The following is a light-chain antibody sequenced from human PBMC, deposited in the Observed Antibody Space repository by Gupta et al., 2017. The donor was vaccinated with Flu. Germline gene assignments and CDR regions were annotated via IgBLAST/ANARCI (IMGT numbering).Light chain of an antibody. J-gene: IGLJ1*01. V-gene: IGLV2-14*01. CDR2: EVS. CDR1: TSDVGAYDY. CDR3: SSYKSSSSLGHV. Sequence: QSALTQPASVSGSPGQSLAISCTGTTSDVGAYDYVSWYQQFPGKAPKLIIYEVSNRPSGVSNRFSGSKSGNTASLTISGLQAEDEGDYYCSSYKSSSSLGHVVGTGTKVTV.